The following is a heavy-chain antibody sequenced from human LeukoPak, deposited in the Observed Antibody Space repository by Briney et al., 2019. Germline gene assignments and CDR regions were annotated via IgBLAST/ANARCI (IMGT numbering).Heavy chain of an antibody. D-gene: IGHD6-13*01. CDR2: ISSSSSNI. V-gene: IGHV3-48*04. J-gene: IGHJ3*02. CDR1: GFTFSNYN. CDR3: ARGLAAAGKRAFDI. Sequence: GGSLRLSCAASGFTFSNYNMNWVRQAPGKGLEWVSYISSSSSNIYYADSVKGRFTISRDNAKNSLYLQMNSLRAEETAVYYCARGLAAAGKRAFDIWGQGTMVTVSS.